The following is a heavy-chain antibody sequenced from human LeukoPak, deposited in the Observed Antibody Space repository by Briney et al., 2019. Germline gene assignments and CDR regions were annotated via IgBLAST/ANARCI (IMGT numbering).Heavy chain of an antibody. CDR1: GGSISGYY. V-gene: IGHV4-59*01. J-gene: IGHJ4*02. D-gene: IGHD6-6*01. Sequence: SETLSLTCTVSGGSISGYYWSWIRQPPGKGLEWIGYIYYSGSSNYNPSLKSRVTISVDTSKNQFSLKLSSVTAADTAVYYCARDEKLAGFDYWGQGTLVTVSS. CDR2: IYYSGSS. CDR3: ARDEKLAGFDY.